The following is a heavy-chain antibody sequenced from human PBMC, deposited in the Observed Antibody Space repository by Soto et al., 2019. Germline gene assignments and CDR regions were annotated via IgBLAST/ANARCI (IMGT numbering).Heavy chain of an antibody. Sequence: PSETLSLTCTFSSRSIISDDYYWGWIRQPPGKGLEWIGYIYYNGRTDYNTSLKRRVIISIDTSKNQFSLNLNSVSAADTAVYYCARDRSNSPDYFDYWGQGALVTVSS. CDR3: ARDRSNSPDYFDY. D-gene: IGHD6-6*01. CDR1: SRSIISDDYY. J-gene: IGHJ4*02. V-gene: IGHV4-30-4*01. CDR2: IYYNGRT.